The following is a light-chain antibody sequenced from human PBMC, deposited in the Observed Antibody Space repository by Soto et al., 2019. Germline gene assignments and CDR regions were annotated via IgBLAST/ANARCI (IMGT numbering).Light chain of an antibody. V-gene: IGKV1-39*01. CDR3: QQSYGNPRT. J-gene: IGKJ2*02. Sequence: DIQMTQSPSSLSASVGDRVTITCRASQNIDTYLNWYHQKPGKAPKLLIYAASRLQSGVPSRFSGCGSGTAFTLIISSLQPEDFATYLCQQSYGNPRTFGQGTKLEIK. CDR1: QNIDTY. CDR2: AAS.